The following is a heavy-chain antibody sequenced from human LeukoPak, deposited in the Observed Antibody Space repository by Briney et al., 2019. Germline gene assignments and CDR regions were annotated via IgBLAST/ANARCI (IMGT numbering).Heavy chain of an antibody. CDR3: ARGFGGYSGHKGANWFDP. Sequence: ASVKVSCKASGYTFTSYGISWVRQAPGQGLEWMGWINPNSGGTNYAQKFQGRVTMTRDTSISTAYMELSRLRSDDTAVYYCARGFGGYSGHKGANWFDPWGQGTLVTVSS. D-gene: IGHD5-12*01. V-gene: IGHV1-2*02. CDR2: INPNSGGT. CDR1: GYTFTSYG. J-gene: IGHJ5*02.